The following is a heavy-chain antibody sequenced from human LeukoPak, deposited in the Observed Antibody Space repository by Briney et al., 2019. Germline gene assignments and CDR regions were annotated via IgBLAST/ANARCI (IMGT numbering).Heavy chain of an antibody. D-gene: IGHD1-7*01. CDR1: GFTFSSYS. V-gene: IGHV3-21*01. CDR2: ISSSSSYI. CDR3: ARAHNWKYGSFDF. J-gene: IGHJ4*02. Sequence: GGSLRLSCAASGFTFSSYSMNWVRQAPGKWLEWVSCISSSSSYIYYADSVKGRFTISRDNAKNSLYLQMNSLRAEDTAVYYCARAHNWKYGSFDFWGQGTLVTVSS.